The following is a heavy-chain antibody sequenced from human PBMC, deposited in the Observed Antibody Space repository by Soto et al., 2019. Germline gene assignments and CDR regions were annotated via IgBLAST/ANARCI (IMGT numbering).Heavy chain of an antibody. Sequence: EVQLLESGGGLVQPGGSLRLSCAASGFTFSSYAMSWVCQAPGKRLEWVSAISGSGGSTYYADSVKGRFTISRDNSQHTLYLQMNSLRAGDTAVYYCATREMVYEGGLDYGGQGTLVTVSS. V-gene: IGHV3-23*01. J-gene: IGHJ4*02. CDR2: ISGSGGST. CDR3: ATREMVYEGGLDY. CDR1: GFTFSSYA. D-gene: IGHD2-8*01.